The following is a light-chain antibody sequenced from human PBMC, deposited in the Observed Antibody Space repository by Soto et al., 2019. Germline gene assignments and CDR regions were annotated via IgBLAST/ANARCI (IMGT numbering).Light chain of an antibody. CDR1: SSDVGGYNY. V-gene: IGLV2-14*01. CDR3: SSYTSSSTLPYV. CDR2: EVS. Sequence: QSALTQPASVSGSPGQSITISCTGTSSDVGGYNYVSWYQQHPGKAPKLMIYEVSTRPSGVSTRFSGSKSGNTASLTISGLQAEGEADYYCSSYTSSSTLPYVFGTGTKVTVL. J-gene: IGLJ1*01.